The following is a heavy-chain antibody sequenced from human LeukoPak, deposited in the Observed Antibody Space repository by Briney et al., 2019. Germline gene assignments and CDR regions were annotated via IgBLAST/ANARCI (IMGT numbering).Heavy chain of an antibody. J-gene: IGHJ4*02. CDR2: ISAYNGNT. CDR3: ARDPGRYYDSSGYADY. V-gene: IGHV1-18*01. D-gene: IGHD3-22*01. Sequence: ASVKVSCKASGYTFTSYGISWVRQAPGQGLEWMGWISAYNGNTNYAQKLQGRVTMTTDTSTSTAYMELRSLRSDDTAVYYCARDPGRYYDSSGYADYWGQGTLVTVSS. CDR1: GYTFTSYG.